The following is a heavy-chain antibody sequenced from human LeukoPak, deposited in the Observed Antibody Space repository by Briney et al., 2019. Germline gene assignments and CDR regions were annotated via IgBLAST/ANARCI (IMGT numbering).Heavy chain of an antibody. Sequence: GGSLRLSCAASGFTFEDYAMHWIRLAPGKGLEWVSVISWNSGDIGYADSVKGRFTISRDNAKSSLYLQMNSLRAEDTAVYYCARGFWYGSGSYYSKVGCFDPWGQGTLVTVSS. CDR1: GFTFEDYA. J-gene: IGHJ5*02. V-gene: IGHV3-9*01. D-gene: IGHD3-10*01. CDR3: ARGFWYGSGSYYSKVGCFDP. CDR2: ISWNSGDI.